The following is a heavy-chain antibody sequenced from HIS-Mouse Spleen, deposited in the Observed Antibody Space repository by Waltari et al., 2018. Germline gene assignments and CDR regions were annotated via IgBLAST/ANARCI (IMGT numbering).Heavy chain of an antibody. D-gene: IGHD7-27*01. J-gene: IGHJ3*02. CDR3: ARGGNWDDAFDI. V-gene: IGHV1-2*02. CDR2: INHNSGGT. CDR1: GYTFTGYY. Sequence: QVQLVQSGAEVKKPGASVKVSCKASGYTFTGYYMHWVRQAPGQGLEWMGWINHNSGGTNYAQKFQGRVTMTRDTSISTAYMELSRLRSDDTAVYYCARGGNWDDAFDIWGQGTMVTVSS.